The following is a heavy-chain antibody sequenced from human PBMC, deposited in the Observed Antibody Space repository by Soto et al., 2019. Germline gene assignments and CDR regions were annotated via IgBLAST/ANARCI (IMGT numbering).Heavy chain of an antibody. J-gene: IGHJ5*02. CDR3: ARDRGPSSGYYPYWFDP. V-gene: IGHV1-69*12. Sequence: QVQLVQSGAEVKKPGSSVKVSCKASGGTFSSYAISWVRQAPGQGLEWMGEIIPIFGTANYAQKFQGRVTITADDSTSTAHMELISLRSEDTAVYYCARDRGPSSGYYPYWFDPWGQGTLVTVSS. CDR2: IIPIFGTA. CDR1: GGTFSSYA. D-gene: IGHD3-22*01.